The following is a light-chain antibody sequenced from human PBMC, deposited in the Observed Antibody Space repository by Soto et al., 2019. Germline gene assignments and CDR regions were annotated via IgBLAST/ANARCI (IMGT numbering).Light chain of an antibody. CDR1: SGHSSYA. CDR3: QTWGTGIHVV. V-gene: IGLV4-69*01. J-gene: IGLJ2*01. Sequence: QAVVTQSPSASASLGASVKLTCTLSSGHSSYATAWHQQQPEKGPRYLMKLNSDGSHSKGDGIPDRFSGSSSGAERYLTISSLQSEDEADYYCQTWGTGIHVVFGGGTKLTVL. CDR2: LNSDGSH.